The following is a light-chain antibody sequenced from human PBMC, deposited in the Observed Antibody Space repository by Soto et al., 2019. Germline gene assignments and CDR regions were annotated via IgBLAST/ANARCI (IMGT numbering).Light chain of an antibody. CDR2: AAS. V-gene: IGKV1-12*01. CDR3: QQAYIFPHT. CDR1: QGIFRW. J-gene: IGKJ2*01. Sequence: DIQMNQSPSSVSASVGDRVTITCRASQGIFRWLAWYQQKPGEAPKLLIFAASSLQSGVPTSFSGSGSETHFTPTIGDLQPEDCATNYCQQAYIFPHTFGQGTKLEIK.